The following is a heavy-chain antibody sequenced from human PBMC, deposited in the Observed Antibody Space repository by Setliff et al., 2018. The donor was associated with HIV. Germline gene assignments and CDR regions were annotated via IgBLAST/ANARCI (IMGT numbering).Heavy chain of an antibody. Sequence: ASVMVSCKASGYTFTSCYMNWVRQAPGQGLEWMGIINPSGGSSTYAQKFQGRVAMTRDTSTSTVYMELSSLRSEDTAVYYCARDRVRITIFGANDASDIWGQGTMVTV. D-gene: IGHD3-3*01. CDR3: ARDRVRITIFGANDASDI. CDR2: INPSGGSS. V-gene: IGHV1-46*01. CDR1: GYTFTSCY. J-gene: IGHJ3*02.